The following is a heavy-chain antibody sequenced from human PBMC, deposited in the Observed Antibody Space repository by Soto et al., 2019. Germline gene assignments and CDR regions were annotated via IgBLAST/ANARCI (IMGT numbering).Heavy chain of an antibody. CDR2: INPSGGST. V-gene: IGHV1-46*01. Sequence: VSLKVSCKSPGDTFTSYYMHWVRQAPGQGLEWMGIINPSGGSTSYAQKFQGRVTMTRDTSTSTVYMELSSLRSEDTAVYYCARSVVTTYYYGMDVWGQGTTVTVSS. CDR1: GDTFTSYY. J-gene: IGHJ6*02. CDR3: ARSVVTTYYYGMDV. D-gene: IGHD2-15*01.